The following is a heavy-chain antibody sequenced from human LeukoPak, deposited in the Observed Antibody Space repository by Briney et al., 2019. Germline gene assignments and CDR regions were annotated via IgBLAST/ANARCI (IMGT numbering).Heavy chain of an antibody. J-gene: IGHJ4*02. CDR1: GFTFSSYN. CDR3: ARAGFTFSDYFGSFFDY. V-gene: IGHV3-21*01. D-gene: IGHD3-10*01. CDR2: ITSSSTYI. Sequence: PGGSLRLSCAASGFTFSSYNMNWVRQAPGKGLEWVSSITSSSTYIYYADSVKGRFTISRDNARNSLSLQMNSLRAEDTAVYYCARAGFTFSDYFGSFFDYWGQGTLVTVSS.